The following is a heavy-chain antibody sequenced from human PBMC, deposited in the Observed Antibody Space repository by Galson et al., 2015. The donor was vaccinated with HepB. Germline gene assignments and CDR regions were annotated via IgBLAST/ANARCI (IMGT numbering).Heavy chain of an antibody. CDR2: ISWDGGST. D-gene: IGHD5-18*01. Sequence: SLRLSCAASGFTFDDYTMHWVRQAPGKGLEWVSLISWDGGSTYYADSVKGRFTISRDNSKNSLYLQMNSLRTEDTALYYCAKAGYRLSGMDVWGQGTTVTVSS. J-gene: IGHJ6*02. CDR1: GFTFDDYT. CDR3: AKAGYRLSGMDV. V-gene: IGHV3-43*01.